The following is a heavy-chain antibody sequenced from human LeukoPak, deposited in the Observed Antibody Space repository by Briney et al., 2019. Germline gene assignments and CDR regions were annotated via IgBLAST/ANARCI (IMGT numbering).Heavy chain of an antibody. CDR1: GYTFTSYG. Sequence: GASVKVSCKASGYTFTSYGISWVRQAPGQGLEWMGWISAYNGDTNYAQKLQGRVTMTTDTSTSTAYMELRSLRSDDTAVYYCASGVVVAATASFDPWGQGTLVTVSS. D-gene: IGHD2-15*01. CDR2: ISAYNGDT. CDR3: ASGVVVAATASFDP. V-gene: IGHV1-18*01. J-gene: IGHJ5*02.